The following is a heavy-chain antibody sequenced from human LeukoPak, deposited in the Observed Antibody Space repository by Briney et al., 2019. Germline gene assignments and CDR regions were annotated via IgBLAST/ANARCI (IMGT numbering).Heavy chain of an antibody. CDR1: DGSITAYY. V-gene: IGHV4-4*08. J-gene: IGHJ4*02. CDR3: ARDQRSLFDV. Sequence: SETLSLTCTVSDGSITAYYWNWIRQSPGKGLEWIGYIDSSGSTVYNPSLESRVTFSIGSPKNHFYLNMTSVTAADTAVYYCARDQRSLFDVWGQGSLVIVSS. D-gene: IGHD3-10*01. CDR2: IDSSGST.